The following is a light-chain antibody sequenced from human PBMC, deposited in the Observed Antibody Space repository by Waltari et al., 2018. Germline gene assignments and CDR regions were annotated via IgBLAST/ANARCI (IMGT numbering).Light chain of an antibody. V-gene: IGKV1-39*01. CDR2: SAS. J-gene: IGKJ1*01. CDR1: QSFSTY. CDR3: QQSYSSPQT. Sequence: DIQMTQSPSSLSGSVGDRVTITCRASQSFSTYLNWYQQKPGKAPKLLISSASSLQSGVPSRFSGSGSGTDFTLTISSLQPEDFATYYCQQSYSSPQTFGQGTKVEIK.